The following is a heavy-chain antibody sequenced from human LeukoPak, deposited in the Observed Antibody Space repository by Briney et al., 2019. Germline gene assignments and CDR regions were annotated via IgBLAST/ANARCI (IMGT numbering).Heavy chain of an antibody. CDR3: AKDLLPYGPSRGGYFDY. CDR2: ISGSGGST. CDR1: GFTFSSYA. D-gene: IGHD3-10*01. J-gene: IGHJ4*02. Sequence: PGGSLRLSCAASGFTFSSYAMSWVRQAPGKGLEWVSAISGSGGSTYYADSVEGRFTISRDNSKNTLYLQMNSLRAEDTAVYYCAKDLLPYGPSRGGYFDYWGQGTLVTVSS. V-gene: IGHV3-23*01.